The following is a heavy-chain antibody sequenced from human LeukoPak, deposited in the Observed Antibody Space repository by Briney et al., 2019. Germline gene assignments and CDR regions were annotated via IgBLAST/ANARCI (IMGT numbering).Heavy chain of an antibody. V-gene: IGHV4-34*01. D-gene: IGHD5-12*01. Sequence: SETLSLTCAVYGGSFSGYYWTWIRQSQGKGLEWIGEINHSGNTNYNPSLKSRVTISVDTSKKHFSLTVRSVTAADTAVYYCARGGGQWLRSYYFDYWGQGALATVSS. CDR2: INHSGNT. CDR3: ARGGGQWLRSYYFDY. J-gene: IGHJ4*02. CDR1: GGSFSGYY.